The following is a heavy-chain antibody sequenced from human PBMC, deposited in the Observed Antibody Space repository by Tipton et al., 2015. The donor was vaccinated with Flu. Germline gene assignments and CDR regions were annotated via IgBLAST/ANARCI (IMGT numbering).Heavy chain of an antibody. J-gene: IGHJ3*02. CDR3: ATYNWNDVDVPVPAFDI. CDR2: VNPSGST. D-gene: IGHD1-20*01. V-gene: IGHV4-4*07. CDR1: GGSISSYY. Sequence: GLVKPSETLSLTCTVSGGSISSYYWSWIRQPAGKGLEWIGRVNPSGSTNNNPFLKSRVTMSLDTSKNQFSLKLSSVTAADTAVYFCATYNWNDVDVPVPAFDIWGQGTLVTVSS.